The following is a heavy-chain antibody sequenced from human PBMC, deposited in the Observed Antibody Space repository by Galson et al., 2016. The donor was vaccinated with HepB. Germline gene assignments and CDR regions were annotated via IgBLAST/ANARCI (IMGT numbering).Heavy chain of an antibody. CDR1: GFNVRSYA. D-gene: IGHD3-3*01. Sequence: SLRLSCAASGFNVRSYAMHWVRQAPGKGLEGVAVISYDGSSKYYADSVTGRFTISRDNSKSTLYVQMNSLRAEDTAVYYCARPRHYDFWSGYSDWGQGALVTVSS. V-gene: IGHV3-30-3*01. CDR2: ISYDGSSK. J-gene: IGHJ4*02. CDR3: ARPRHYDFWSGYSD.